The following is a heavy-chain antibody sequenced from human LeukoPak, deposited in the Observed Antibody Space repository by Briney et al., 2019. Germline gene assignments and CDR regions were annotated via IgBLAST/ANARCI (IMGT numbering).Heavy chain of an antibody. V-gene: IGHV3-9*01. Sequence: GGSLRLSCAASGFTFDDYAMHWVRQAPGKGLEWVSGISWNSGSIGYADSVKGRFTISRDNAKNSLYLQMNSLRAEDTALYYRAKPRSGWLQAPFDYWGQGTLVTVSS. D-gene: IGHD5-24*01. CDR1: GFTFDDYA. CDR2: ISWNSGSI. CDR3: AKPRSGWLQAPFDY. J-gene: IGHJ4*02.